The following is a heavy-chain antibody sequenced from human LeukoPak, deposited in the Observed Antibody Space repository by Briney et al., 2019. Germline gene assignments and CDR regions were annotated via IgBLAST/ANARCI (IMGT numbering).Heavy chain of an antibody. J-gene: IGHJ3*02. CDR1: GFTLSSYG. CDR2: TWYDGSNK. CDR3: ARDRAAGYLDAFDI. Sequence: GSLRLSCAASGFTLSSYGMHWVRQAPGKGLEWVAVTWYDGSNKYYADSVKGRFTISRDNSKNTLYLQMNSLRAEDTAVYYCARDRAAGYLDAFDIWGQGTMVTVSS. V-gene: IGHV3-33*01. D-gene: IGHD5-18*01.